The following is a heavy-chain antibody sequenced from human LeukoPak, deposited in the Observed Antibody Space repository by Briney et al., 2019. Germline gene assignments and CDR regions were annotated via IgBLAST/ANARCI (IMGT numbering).Heavy chain of an antibody. V-gene: IGHV4-59*12. CDR3: ARDLTYYDRSGSHLGDAFDI. CDR2: INHSGST. Sequence: SETLSLTCTVSGSSISSYYWSWIRQPPGKGLEWIGEINHSGSTNYNPSLKSRVTISVDTSKNQFSLKLSSVTAADTAVYYCARDLTYYDRSGSHLGDAFDIWGQGTMVTVSS. CDR1: GSSISSYY. J-gene: IGHJ3*02. D-gene: IGHD3-22*01.